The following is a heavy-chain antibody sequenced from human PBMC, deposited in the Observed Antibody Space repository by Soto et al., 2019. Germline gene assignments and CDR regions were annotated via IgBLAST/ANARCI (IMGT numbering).Heavy chain of an antibody. J-gene: IGHJ4*02. Sequence: VGSLRLSCAAFGFTLDKYTMGWVRQAPGKGLEWVAESFSSGGTQYADSVKGRFTISRDNSRNMVFLQMNGLRVEDTALYYCARDREPDGIWTFDSWGQGALGTVSS. CDR3: ARDREPDGIWTFDS. V-gene: IGHV3-53*01. CDR2: SFSSGGT. CDR1: GFTLDKYT. D-gene: IGHD3-9*01.